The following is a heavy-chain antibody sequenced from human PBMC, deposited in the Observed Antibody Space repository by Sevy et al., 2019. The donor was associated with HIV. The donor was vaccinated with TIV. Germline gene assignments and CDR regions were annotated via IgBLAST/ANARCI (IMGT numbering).Heavy chain of an antibody. J-gene: IGHJ4*02. Sequence: ASVKVSCKASGYNFNNYGVSWVRQAPGQGLEWIGWINVYNGNTNYAQTVQGRATMTTDTSTNTAYMELRSLRSDDTAVYYCARTTYCSTTSCYNGYPDYWGQGTLVTVSS. V-gene: IGHV1-18*01. D-gene: IGHD2-2*02. CDR1: GYNFNNYG. CDR3: ARTTYCSTTSCYNGYPDY. CDR2: INVYNGNT.